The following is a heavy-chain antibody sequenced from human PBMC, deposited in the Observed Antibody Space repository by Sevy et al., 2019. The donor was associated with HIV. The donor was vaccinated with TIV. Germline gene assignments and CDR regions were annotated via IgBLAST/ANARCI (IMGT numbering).Heavy chain of an antibody. D-gene: IGHD3-10*01. V-gene: IGHV3-9*01. CDR3: ARDAGTGGSYMGYYFGMDV. CDR1: GFTFDDHG. J-gene: IGHJ6*02. CDR2: VSWNGRSL. Sequence: GGSLRLSCVTSGFTFDDHGMHWAREIPGKGLEWVSGVSWNGRSLGYADTVKGRFIISRDNAKKSVSLQMNSLRTEDTALYYCARDAGTGGSYMGYYFGMDVWGQGITVTVSS.